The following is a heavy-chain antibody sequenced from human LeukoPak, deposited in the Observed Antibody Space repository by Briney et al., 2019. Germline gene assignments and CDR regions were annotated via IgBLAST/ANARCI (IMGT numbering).Heavy chain of an antibody. D-gene: IGHD5-18*01. CDR3: ARYSYGSYWYFDL. J-gene: IGHJ2*01. V-gene: IGHV3-21*01. Sequence: PGGSLRLSCAASGFTFSSYSMNWGRQAPGKGLEWVSSISSSSSYIYYADSVKGRFTISRDNAKNSLYLQMNSLRAEGTAVYYCARYSYGSYWYFDLWGRGTLVTVSS. CDR2: ISSSSSYI. CDR1: GFTFSSYS.